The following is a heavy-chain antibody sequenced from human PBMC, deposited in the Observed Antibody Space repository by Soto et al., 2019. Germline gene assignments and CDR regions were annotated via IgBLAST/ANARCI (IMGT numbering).Heavy chain of an antibody. CDR3: RVTGVSEVDY. CDR1: GYTFSGCY. Sequence: GASVKGSCKTSGYTFSGCYIHWVRQAPGQGLESMGWIYPDSGGTDYAQKFQGRVTMTRDTSISTAYMELSRLRSDDTAVYYCRVTGVSEVDYWGPGTLVTVSS. J-gene: IGHJ4*02. CDR2: IYPDSGGT. D-gene: IGHD2-8*01. V-gene: IGHV1-2*02.